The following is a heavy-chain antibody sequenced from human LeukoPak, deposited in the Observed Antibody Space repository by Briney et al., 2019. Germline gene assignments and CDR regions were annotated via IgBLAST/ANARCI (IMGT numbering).Heavy chain of an antibody. CDR3: ARDPNSSYYYGSGSPYGMDV. D-gene: IGHD3-10*01. J-gene: IGHJ6*02. CDR2: IYYSRST. V-gene: IGHV4-61*01. Sequence: SETLSLTCTVSGGSVSSGSYYWSWIRQPPGKGLEWIGYIYYSRSTNYNPSLKSRVTISVDTSKNQFSLKLSSVTAADTAVYYCARDPNSSYYYGSGSPYGMDVWGQGTTVTVSS. CDR1: GGSVSSGSYY.